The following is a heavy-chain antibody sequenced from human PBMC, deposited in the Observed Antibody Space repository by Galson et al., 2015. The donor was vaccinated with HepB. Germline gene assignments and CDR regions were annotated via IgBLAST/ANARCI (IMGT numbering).Heavy chain of an antibody. CDR3: ASGSGSYPPHFDY. D-gene: IGHD3-10*01. V-gene: IGHV3-30*03. Sequence: SLRLSCAASGFTFSSYGMHWVRQAPGKGLEWVAVISYDGSNKYYADSVKGRFTISRDNSKNTLYLQMNSLRAEDTAVYYCASGSGSYPPHFDYWGQGTLVTVSS. J-gene: IGHJ4*02. CDR2: ISYDGSNK. CDR1: GFTFSSYG.